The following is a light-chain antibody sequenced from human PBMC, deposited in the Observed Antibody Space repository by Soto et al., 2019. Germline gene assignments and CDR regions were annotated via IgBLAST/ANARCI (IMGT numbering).Light chain of an antibody. CDR1: QTISSW. V-gene: IGKV1-5*03. CDR2: KAS. Sequence: DIPMTQSPSTLSGSVGDRVTITCRASQTISSWLAWYQQKPGKAPKLMIYKASTLKSGVPSRFSGSGSGTDCTLTISSLQPEDFATYYCLQDYNYPWTFGQGTKVDIK. J-gene: IGKJ1*01. CDR3: LQDYNYPWT.